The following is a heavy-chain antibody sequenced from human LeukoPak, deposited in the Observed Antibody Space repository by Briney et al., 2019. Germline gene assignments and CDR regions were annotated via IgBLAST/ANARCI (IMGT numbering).Heavy chain of an antibody. Sequence: GGSLRLSCAASGFTFDDYAMHWVRQAPGKGLEWVSXISWNSGSIGYADSVKGRFTISRDNAKNSLYLQMNSLRAEDMALYYCAKXXXXXWNHRPYFDXWGXGXLVTXSS. D-gene: IGHD1-1*01. V-gene: IGHV3-9*03. J-gene: IGHJ4*01. CDR2: ISWNSGSI. CDR1: GFTFDDYA. CDR3: AKXXXXXWNHRPYFDX.